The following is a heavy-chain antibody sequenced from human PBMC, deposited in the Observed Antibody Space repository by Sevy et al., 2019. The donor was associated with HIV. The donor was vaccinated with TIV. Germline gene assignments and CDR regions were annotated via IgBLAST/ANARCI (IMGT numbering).Heavy chain of an antibody. Sequence: GVSLRLSCAASGFTFSSYAMNWVRQAPGKGLDWVSSVSVTGRSTYYADSVEGRFTISRDNSKSTLYLQMNSLRADDTAVYYCAKGYCSGGSCPRDYYYYGMDVWGQGTTVTVSS. CDR3: AKGYCSGGSCPRDYYYYGMDV. CDR2: VSVTGRST. D-gene: IGHD2-15*01. J-gene: IGHJ6*02. CDR1: GFTFSSYA. V-gene: IGHV3-23*01.